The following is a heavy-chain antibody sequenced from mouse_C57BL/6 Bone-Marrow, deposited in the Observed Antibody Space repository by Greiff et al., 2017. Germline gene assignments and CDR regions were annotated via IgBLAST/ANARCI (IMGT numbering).Heavy chain of an antibody. V-gene: IGHV1-59*01. Sequence: VQLQQPGAELVRPGTSVKLSCKASGYTFTSYWMHWVKLRPGQGLEWIGVIDPSDSYTNYNQKFKGKATLTVDTSSSTAYMQLSSLTSEDSAVYYCERNPSYYSNAWFAYWGQGTLVTVSA. CDR3: ERNPSYYSNAWFAY. J-gene: IGHJ3*01. D-gene: IGHD2-5*01. CDR1: GYTFTSYW. CDR2: IDPSDSYT.